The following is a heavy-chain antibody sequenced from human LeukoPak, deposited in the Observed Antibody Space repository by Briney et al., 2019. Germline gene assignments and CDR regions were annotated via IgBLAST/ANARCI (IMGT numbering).Heavy chain of an antibody. CDR3: ARGFDRGNSFPDDY. V-gene: IGHV3-21*01. J-gene: IGHJ4*02. Sequence: TARGSLRLSCAASGFTFSSYSMNWVRQAPGKGLEWVSSISSSSSYIYYADSVKGRFTISRDNAKNSPYLQMNSLRAEDTAVYYCARGFDRGNSFPDDYWGQGTLVTVSS. CDR2: ISSSSSYI. CDR1: GFTFSSYS. D-gene: IGHD4-23*01.